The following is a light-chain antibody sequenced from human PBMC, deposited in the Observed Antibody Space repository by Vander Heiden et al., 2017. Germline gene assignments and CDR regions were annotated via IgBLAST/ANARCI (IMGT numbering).Light chain of an antibody. Sequence: QSVLTPPPSVSGAPGQTVTFSCTWTSSNIGAGYDVHWYRQLPGTAHKVLILGNDNRSVRVPDRFSASKSGTSASLTITGLQADDEADYYCQSYDNRLSVVFGGGTKLTVL. J-gene: IGLJ3*02. CDR1: SSNIGAGYD. CDR3: QSYDNRLSVV. CDR2: GND. V-gene: IGLV1-40*01.